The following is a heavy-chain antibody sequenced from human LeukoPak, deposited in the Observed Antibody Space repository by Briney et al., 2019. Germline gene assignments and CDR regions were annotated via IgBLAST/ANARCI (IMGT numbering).Heavy chain of an antibody. J-gene: IGHJ4*02. V-gene: IGHV3-7*01. CDR1: SFTFSSYW. Sequence: PGGSLRLSCAASSFTFSSYWMTWVRQAPGKGLEWVANIKEDGSKTFYVDSVKGRFTISRDNAKNSLYLQMNSLRAEDTAVYYCAKDPRPYGDYPVCGYWGQGTLVTVSS. D-gene: IGHD4-17*01. CDR2: IKEDGSKT. CDR3: AKDPRPYGDYPVCGY.